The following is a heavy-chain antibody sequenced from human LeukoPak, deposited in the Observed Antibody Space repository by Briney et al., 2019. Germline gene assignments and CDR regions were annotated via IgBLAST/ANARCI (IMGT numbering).Heavy chain of an antibody. V-gene: IGHV6-1*01. J-gene: IGHJ4*02. CDR1: GDSVSSNSAA. Sequence: SQTLSLTCAISGDSVSSNSAAWDWIRQSPWRGLEWLGRTYFRSKWYNDYAVSVESRITINPDTSKNHFSLQLNSVTPEDTAVYYCAGGTGVFDYWGQGTLVTVSS. CDR2: TYFRSKWYN. D-gene: IGHD7-27*01. CDR3: AGGTGVFDY.